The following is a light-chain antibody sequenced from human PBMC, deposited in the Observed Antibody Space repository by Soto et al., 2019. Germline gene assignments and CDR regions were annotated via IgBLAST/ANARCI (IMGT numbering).Light chain of an antibody. CDR1: SSDAGGYNY. Sequence: QSALTQPPSASGSPGQSVTISCTGTSSDAGGYNYVSWYQQHPGKAPKLMIYEVSKRPSGVPDRFSGSKSGNTASLTVSGLQAEDEADYYCSSYAGSNNQVFGTGTKVTV. CDR3: SSYAGSNNQV. CDR2: EVS. V-gene: IGLV2-8*01. J-gene: IGLJ1*01.